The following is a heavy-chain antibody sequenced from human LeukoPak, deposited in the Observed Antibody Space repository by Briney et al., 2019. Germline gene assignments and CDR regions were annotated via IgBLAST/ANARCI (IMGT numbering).Heavy chain of an antibody. Sequence: GGSLRLSCAASGFTFSRNGMHWVRQAPGKGLEWVALIWYDGSKTYYTDSVKGRFTISRDNSQNTLYLQMNGLRAEDTAVYYCARLVSVGVEGGWLDPWGQGTLVTVSS. D-gene: IGHD2-8*01. V-gene: IGHV3-33*01. CDR2: IWYDGSKT. CDR3: ARLVSVGVEGGWLDP. CDR1: GFTFSRNG. J-gene: IGHJ5*02.